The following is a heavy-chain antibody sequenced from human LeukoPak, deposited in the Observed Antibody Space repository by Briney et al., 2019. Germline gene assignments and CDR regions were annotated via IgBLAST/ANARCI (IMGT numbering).Heavy chain of an antibody. V-gene: IGHV4-39*01. D-gene: IGHD6-13*01. J-gene: IGHJ4*02. CDR3: ARQSKGKQLVLDY. CDR2: IYYSGST. Sequence: SETLSLTCIVSGGSISSSSYYWGWIRQPPGKGLEWIGSIYYSGSTYYNPSLKSRVTISVDTSKNQFSLKLSSVTAADTAVYYCARQSKGKQLVLDYWGQGTLVTVSS. CDR1: GGSISSSSYY.